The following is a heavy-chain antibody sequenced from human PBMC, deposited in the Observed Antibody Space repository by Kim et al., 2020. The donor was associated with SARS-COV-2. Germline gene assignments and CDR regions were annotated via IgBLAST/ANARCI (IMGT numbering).Heavy chain of an antibody. J-gene: IGHJ3*01. V-gene: IGHV4-39*01. Sequence: SETLSLTCTVSGGSMNSRGSYWGWIRQPPGKGLERVGIIYYSGGSHYNESLKSRATISADMAKNRFFLRLTSVTAADTAVYYCARYSDASGYAAFDVWGQGTMVTVSS. D-gene: IGHD3-22*01. CDR3: ARYSDASGYAAFDV. CDR2: IYYSGGS. CDR1: GGSMNSRGSY.